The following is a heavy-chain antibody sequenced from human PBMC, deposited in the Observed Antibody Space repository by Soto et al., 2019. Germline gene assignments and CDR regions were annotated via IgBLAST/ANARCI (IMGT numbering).Heavy chain of an antibody. CDR1: GGSISSYY. J-gene: IGHJ5*02. CDR2: IYYSGST. D-gene: IGHD4-17*01. Sequence: SETLSLTCTVSGGSISSYYWSWIRQPPGKGLEWIGYIYYSGSTNYNPSLKSRVTISVDTSKNQFSLKLSSVTAADTAVYYCARLAYKEYGDYCWFDPWGQGTLVTVSS. CDR3: ARLAYKEYGDYCWFDP. V-gene: IGHV4-59*08.